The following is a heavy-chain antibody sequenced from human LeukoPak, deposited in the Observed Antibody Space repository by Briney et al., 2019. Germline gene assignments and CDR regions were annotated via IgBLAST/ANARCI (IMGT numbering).Heavy chain of an antibody. D-gene: IGHD5-12*01. J-gene: IGHJ4*02. CDR3: ARVGGYFSY. V-gene: IGHV4-59*01. Sequence: SETLSLTCTVSGGSINSYYWSWIRQPPGKGLEWIGYIYYSGSTNYNPSLKSQVTMSVDTSKNQFSLKVRSVTAADSAVYYCARVGGYFSYWGQGTLVTVSS. CDR1: GGSINSYY. CDR2: IYYSGST.